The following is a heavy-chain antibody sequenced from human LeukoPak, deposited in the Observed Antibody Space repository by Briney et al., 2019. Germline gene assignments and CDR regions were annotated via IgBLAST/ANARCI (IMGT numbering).Heavy chain of an antibody. CDR3: TREIRKNYRFYFDT. Sequence: GGSLRLSCAASRFTVNDNFMNWVRQAPGKGLEWLSVIYSGGATNYADSVKGRFTASRDSSENKVFLQMDSLRIEDTAVYYCTREIRKNYRFYFDTWGQGTLVTVSS. V-gene: IGHV3-66*02. D-gene: IGHD1-7*01. J-gene: IGHJ4*02. CDR2: IYSGGAT. CDR1: RFTVNDNF.